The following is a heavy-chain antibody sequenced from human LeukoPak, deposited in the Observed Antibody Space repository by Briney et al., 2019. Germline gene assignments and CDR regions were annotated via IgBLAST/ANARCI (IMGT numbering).Heavy chain of an antibody. J-gene: IGHJ5*02. CDR1: GFTFSSYE. CDR3: ARTPLEYSSDWYIWFDP. Sequence: GGSLRLSCAASGFTFSSYEMNWVRQAPGKGLEWVANIKQDGSEKYYVDSVKGRFTISRDNAKNSLYLQMNSLRAEDTAVYYCARTPLEYSSDWYIWFDPWGQGTLVTVSS. V-gene: IGHV3-7*05. D-gene: IGHD6-19*01. CDR2: IKQDGSEK.